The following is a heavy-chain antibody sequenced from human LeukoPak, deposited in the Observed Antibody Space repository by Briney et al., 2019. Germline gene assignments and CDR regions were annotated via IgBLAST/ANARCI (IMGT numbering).Heavy chain of an antibody. V-gene: IGHV3-30-3*01. CDR2: VSYDGTKI. D-gene: IGHD5-18*01. CDR3: ARDRVQIWSYVGTFDS. CDR1: GFTFSSYA. Sequence: GGSLRLSCAASGFTFSSYAMHWVRQAPGKGLEWVALVSYDGTKINYADSVKGRFTMSRDISKNTLYLQMNSLKPEDTAVYYCARDRVQIWSYVGTFDSWGQGTLVTVSS. J-gene: IGHJ4*02.